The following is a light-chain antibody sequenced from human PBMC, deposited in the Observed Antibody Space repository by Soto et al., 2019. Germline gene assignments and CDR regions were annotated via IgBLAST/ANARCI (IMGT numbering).Light chain of an antibody. V-gene: IGLV2-14*03. CDR2: DVG. CDR1: SSDVGGYNY. J-gene: IGLJ2*01. CDR3: SSYTSSSTYVI. Sequence: QSALTQPASVSGSPGQSITISCTGTSSDVGGYNYVSWYQQHPGKAPKLMIYDVGNRPSGVSNRFSGSKSGNTASLTISGLQAEDGADYYCSSYTSSSTYVIFGGGTKLTVL.